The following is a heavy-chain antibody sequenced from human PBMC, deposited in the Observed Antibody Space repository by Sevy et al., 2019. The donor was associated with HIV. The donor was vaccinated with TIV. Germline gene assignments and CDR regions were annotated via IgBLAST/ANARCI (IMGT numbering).Heavy chain of an antibody. CDR2: ISGSGGST. D-gene: IGHD3-22*01. Sequence: GGSLRLSCAASGFTFSSYVMSWVRQAPGKGLEWVSAISGSGGSTYYADSVKGRFTISRDNSKNTLYLQMNSLRAEDMAVYYCAKDRGYDSSGPGDYYGMDVWGQGTTVTVSS. J-gene: IGHJ6*02. CDR3: AKDRGYDSSGPGDYYGMDV. V-gene: IGHV3-23*01. CDR1: GFTFSSYV.